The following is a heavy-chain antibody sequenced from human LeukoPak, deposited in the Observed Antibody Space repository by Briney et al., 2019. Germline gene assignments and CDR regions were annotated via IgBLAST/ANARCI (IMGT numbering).Heavy chain of an antibody. CDR1: GYSISSGYY. Sequence: PETLSLTCTVSGYSISSGYYWGWIRQPPGKGLEWIGSIYHSGSTYYNPSLKSRVTISVDTSKNQFSLKLSSVTAADTAVYYCARGQQQLVGPGHYFDYWGQGTLVTVSS. V-gene: IGHV4-38-2*02. J-gene: IGHJ4*02. D-gene: IGHD6-13*01. CDR3: ARGQQQLVGPGHYFDY. CDR2: IYHSGST.